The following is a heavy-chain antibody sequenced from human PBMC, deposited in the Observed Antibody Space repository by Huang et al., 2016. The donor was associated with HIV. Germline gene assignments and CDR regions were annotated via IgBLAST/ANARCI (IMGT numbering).Heavy chain of an antibody. J-gene: IGHJ4*02. D-gene: IGHD3-3*01. Sequence: QVQLQESGPGLVKPSETLSLTCTVSGGSISTHYWRWIRQPPGKGLEWIGSIDYSGSTNYRPSLKSRVTILLDTSKNQFSLRVNSVTAADTAMYYCARDHHDFWRGYRRMYFFDHWGQGTLVTVSS. V-gene: IGHV4-59*11. CDR2: IDYSGST. CDR1: GGSISTHY. CDR3: ARDHHDFWRGYRRMYFFDH.